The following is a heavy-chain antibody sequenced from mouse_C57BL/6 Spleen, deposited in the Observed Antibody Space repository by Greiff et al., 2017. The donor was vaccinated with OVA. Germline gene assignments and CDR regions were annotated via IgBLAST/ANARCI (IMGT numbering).Heavy chain of an antibody. D-gene: IGHD1-1*01. CDR1: GYTFTSYG. CDR2: IYPRSGNT. Sequence: VKLMESGAELARPGASVKLSCKASGYTFTSYGISWVKQSTGQGLEWIGEIYPRSGNTYYNEKFKGKATLTADKSSSTAYMELRSLTSEDSAVYFCARGTTVVASDAMDYWGQGTSVTVSS. CDR3: ARGTTVVASDAMDY. V-gene: IGHV1-81*01. J-gene: IGHJ4*01.